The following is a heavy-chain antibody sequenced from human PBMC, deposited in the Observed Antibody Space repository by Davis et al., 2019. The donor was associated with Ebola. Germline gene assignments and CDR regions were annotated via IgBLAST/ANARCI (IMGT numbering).Heavy chain of an antibody. D-gene: IGHD3-22*01. CDR1: GGSISSYY. J-gene: IGHJ4*02. CDR2: IYYSGST. V-gene: IGHV4-59*01. Sequence: SETLSLTCTVSGGSISSYYWSWIRQPPGKRLEWIGYIYYSGSTNYNPSLKSRVTISVDMSKNQFSLKLSSVTAADTAVYYCARSYYDSSSFDYWGQGTLVTVSS. CDR3: ARSYYDSSSFDY.